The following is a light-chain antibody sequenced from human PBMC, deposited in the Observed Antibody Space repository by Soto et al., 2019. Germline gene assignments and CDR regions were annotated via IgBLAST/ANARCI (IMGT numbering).Light chain of an antibody. Sequence: EIVMTKSPSTLSVSPGERATLSCRASQSVSSNLAWYQQKPGQAPRLLIYGASIGATGIPARLSGSGSGREFTITISSRQYADFAVLYCQQYNSGRTWTFGGGTKVDIK. CDR1: QSVSSN. CDR2: GAS. CDR3: QQYNSGRTWT. V-gene: IGKV3-15*01. J-gene: IGKJ4*02.